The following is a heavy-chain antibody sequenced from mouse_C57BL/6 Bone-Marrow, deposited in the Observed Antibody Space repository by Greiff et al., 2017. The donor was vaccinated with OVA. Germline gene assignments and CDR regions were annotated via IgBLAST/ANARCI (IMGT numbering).Heavy chain of an antibody. J-gene: IGHJ4*01. D-gene: IGHD1-1*01. CDR3: AWGYCGRSYRYAMDY. CDR1: GFTFSNYW. Sequence: EVQGVESGGGLVQPGGSMKLSCVASGFTFSNYWMNWVRQSPEKGLEWVAQIRLKSDNYATHYAESVKGRFPISRDDSKSSVYLQMNNLRAEDTGIYYCAWGYCGRSYRYAMDYWGKGTSVTVSS. V-gene: IGHV6-3*01. CDR2: IRLKSDNYAT.